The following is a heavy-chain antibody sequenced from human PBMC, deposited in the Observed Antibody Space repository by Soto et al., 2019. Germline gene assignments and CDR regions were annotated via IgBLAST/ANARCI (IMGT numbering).Heavy chain of an antibody. V-gene: IGHV1-18*04. CDR1: GYTFTSYG. D-gene: IGHD2-2*02. CDR3: AREGLGYCSSTSCYTGESLYYYYYGMDV. Sequence: ASVKVSCKASGYTFTSYGISWVRQAPGQGLEWMGWISAYNGNTNYAQKLQGRVTMTTDTSTSTAYMELRSLRSDDTAVYYCAREGLGYCSSTSCYTGESLYYYYYGMDVWGQGTTVTV. J-gene: IGHJ6*02. CDR2: ISAYNGNT.